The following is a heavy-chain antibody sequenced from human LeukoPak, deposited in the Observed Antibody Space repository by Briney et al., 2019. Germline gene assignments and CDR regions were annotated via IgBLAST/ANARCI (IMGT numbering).Heavy chain of an antibody. Sequence: GGSLRLSCAASGFTFSSYGMHWVRQAPGKGLEWVAVIWYDGSNKYYADSVKGRFTISRDNSKNTLYLQMNSLRAEDTAVYYCARDSLEWLFFLDYWGQGTLVTVSS. J-gene: IGHJ4*02. D-gene: IGHD3-3*01. CDR3: ARDSLEWLFFLDY. V-gene: IGHV3-33*01. CDR2: IWYDGSNK. CDR1: GFTFSSYG.